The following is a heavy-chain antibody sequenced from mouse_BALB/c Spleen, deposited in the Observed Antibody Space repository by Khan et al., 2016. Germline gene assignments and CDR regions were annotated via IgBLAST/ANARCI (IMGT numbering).Heavy chain of an antibody. D-gene: IGHD1-2*01. Sequence: EVQLQETGPGLVKPSQSLSLTCTVTGYSITSGYGWNWIRQFPGNKLEWMGYISYSGRTNYNPSLKSRISITRDTSKNQFFLQLNSVTTEDTATYYCARTARIKYWGQGTTLTVSS. V-gene: IGHV3-2*02. CDR1: GYSITSGYG. CDR3: ARTARIKY. CDR2: ISYSGRT. J-gene: IGHJ2*01.